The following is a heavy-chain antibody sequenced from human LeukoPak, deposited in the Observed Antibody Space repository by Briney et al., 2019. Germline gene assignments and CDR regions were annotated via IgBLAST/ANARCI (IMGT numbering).Heavy chain of an antibody. V-gene: IGHV1-8*01. CDR1: GYTFTSYD. CDR3: ASQYYDSSGYTPCHY. D-gene: IGHD3-22*01. CDR2: MNPNSGNT. J-gene: IGHJ4*02. Sequence: ASVKVSCKASGYTFTSYDINWVRQATGQGLEWMGWMNPNSGNTGYAQKFQGRVTMTRDMSTSTVYMELSSLRSEDTAVYYCASQYYDSSGYTPCHYWGQGTLVTVSS.